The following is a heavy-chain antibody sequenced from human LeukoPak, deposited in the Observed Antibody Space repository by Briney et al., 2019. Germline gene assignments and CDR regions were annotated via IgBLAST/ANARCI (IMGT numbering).Heavy chain of an antibody. CDR3: AATKHYDSSGYYPPHFDY. D-gene: IGHD3-22*01. CDR1: GFTFTSSA. J-gene: IGHJ4*02. CDR2: IVVGSGNT. V-gene: IGHV1-58*01. Sequence: SVKVSCKASGFTFTSSAVQWVRQARGQRLEWIGWIVVGSGNTNYAQKFQERVTITRDMSTSTAYMELSGLRSEDTAVYYCAATKHYDSSGYYPPHFDYWGQGTLVTVSS.